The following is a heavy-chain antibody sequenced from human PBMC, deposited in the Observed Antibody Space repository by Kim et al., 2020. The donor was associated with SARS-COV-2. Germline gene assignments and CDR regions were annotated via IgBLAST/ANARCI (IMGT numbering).Heavy chain of an antibody. D-gene: IGHD3-10*01. CDR3: ARDWMVQDYYYYYYGMDV. CDR1: GFTFSSYW. V-gene: IGHV3-7*01. J-gene: IGHJ6*02. Sequence: GGSLRLSCAASGFTFSSYWMSWVRQAPGKGLEWVANIKQDGSEKYYVDSVKGRFTISRDNAKNSLYLQMNSLRAEDTAVYYCARDWMVQDYYYYYYGMDVWGQGTTVTVSS. CDR2: IKQDGSEK.